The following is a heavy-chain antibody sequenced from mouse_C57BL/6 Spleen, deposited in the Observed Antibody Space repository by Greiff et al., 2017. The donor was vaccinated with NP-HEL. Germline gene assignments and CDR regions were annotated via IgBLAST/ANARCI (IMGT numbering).Heavy chain of an antibody. CDR2: ISYSGGT. CDR3: ARGGATGTWAY. CDR1: GYSITSGYD. Sequence: VQLKESGPGMVKPSQSLSLTCTVTGYSITSGYDWHWIRHFPGNKLEWMGYISYSGGTNYNPSLKSRISITHDKSKNHFFLQLNAVTTEDTATYYCARGGATGTWAYWGQGALVTVSA. J-gene: IGHJ3*01. D-gene: IGHD4-1*01. V-gene: IGHV3-1*01.